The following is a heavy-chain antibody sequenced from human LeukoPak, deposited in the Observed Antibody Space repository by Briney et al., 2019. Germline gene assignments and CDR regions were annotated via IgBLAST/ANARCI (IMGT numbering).Heavy chain of an antibody. D-gene: IGHD3-22*01. CDR2: ASSDEINQ. Sequence: PGGSPRLSCVISGFTFKNHGLHWVRQAPGKGLEWVAVASSDEINQNYADSVKGRFIISRDNSRNTLHLQMNNLKTEDTAFYYCAAFITTKLDYWGQGILVTVSS. J-gene: IGHJ4*02. V-gene: IGHV3-30*03. CDR1: GFTFKNHG. CDR3: AAFITTKLDY.